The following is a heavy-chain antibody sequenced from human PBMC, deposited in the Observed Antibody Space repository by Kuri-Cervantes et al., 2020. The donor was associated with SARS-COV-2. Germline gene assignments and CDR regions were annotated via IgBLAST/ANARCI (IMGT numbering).Heavy chain of an antibody. CDR1: GFTFSSYW. V-gene: IGHV3-74*01. D-gene: IGHD1-26*01. CDR2: INSDGSST. J-gene: IGHJ4*02. CDR3: ARAVGATTGDY. Sequence: GESLKISCAASGFTFSSYWMHWVCQAPGKGLVWVSRINSDGSSTSYADSVKGRFTISRDNAKNTLYLQMNSLRAEDTAVYYCARAVGATTGDYWGQGTLVTVSS.